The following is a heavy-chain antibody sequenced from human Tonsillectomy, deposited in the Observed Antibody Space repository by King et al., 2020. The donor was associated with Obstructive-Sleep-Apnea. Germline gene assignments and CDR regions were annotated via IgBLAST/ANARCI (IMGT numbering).Heavy chain of an antibody. J-gene: IGHJ2*01. Sequence: QLVQSGAEVKKPGESLRISCKGSGYSFTSYWISWVRQMPGKGLEWMGRIDPSDSYTNYSPSFQGHVTISADKSISTAYLQWSSLKASDTAMYYCARHDDYGDYNVYFDLWGRGTLVTVSS. CDR1: GYSFTSYW. CDR2: IDPSDSYT. V-gene: IGHV5-10-1*03. CDR3: ARHDDYGDYNVYFDL. D-gene: IGHD4-17*01.